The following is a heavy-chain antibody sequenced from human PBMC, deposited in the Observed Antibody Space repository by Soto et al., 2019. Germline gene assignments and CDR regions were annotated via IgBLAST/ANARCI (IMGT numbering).Heavy chain of an antibody. Sequence: QVQLAESGGGVVQPGRSLRLSCATSGFNFSDYARHWVRQAPGKGPEYVAVFSYDGIYKFYADSVKGRFTISRDNSKNTLYLEMNNLRVEDTAVYFCVREGRNPSLRSSNCLDHWGQGTLVTVSS. CDR3: VREGRNPSLRSSNCLDH. CDR2: FSYDGIYK. V-gene: IGHV3-30-3*01. CDR1: GFNFSDYA. D-gene: IGHD1-1*01. J-gene: IGHJ4*02.